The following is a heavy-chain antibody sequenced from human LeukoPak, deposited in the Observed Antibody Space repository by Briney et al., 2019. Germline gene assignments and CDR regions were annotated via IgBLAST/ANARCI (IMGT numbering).Heavy chain of an antibody. CDR2: ISSGGSTI. Sequence: PGGSLRLSCAASGFTFSSYEMNWVRQAPGKGLEWLSYISSGGSTIYYADSVKGRFTISRDNPKNTVYLQMNSLRVEDTAVYYCAASLGEFDPWGQGTLVTVSS. CDR1: GFTFSSYE. V-gene: IGHV3-48*03. CDR3: AASLGEFDP. D-gene: IGHD3-16*01. J-gene: IGHJ5*02.